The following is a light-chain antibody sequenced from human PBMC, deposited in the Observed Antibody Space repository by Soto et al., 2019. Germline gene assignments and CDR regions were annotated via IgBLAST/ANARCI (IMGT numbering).Light chain of an antibody. CDR2: DVR. CDR1: SSDIGSPNY. CDR3: SSYGASSTL. Sequence: QSALTQPASLSGSPGQSITISCTGTSSDIGSPNYVSWYQQHPGKAPKLMIFDVRYRPSGISDRFSGSKSGNTASLTISGLQPEDEADYYCSSYGASSTLFGGGTKVTVL. J-gene: IGLJ3*02. V-gene: IGLV2-14*03.